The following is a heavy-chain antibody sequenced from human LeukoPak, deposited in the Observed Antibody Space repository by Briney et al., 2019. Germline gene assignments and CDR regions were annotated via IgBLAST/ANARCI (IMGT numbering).Heavy chain of an antibody. CDR2: ISSSSSYT. J-gene: IGHJ4*02. D-gene: IGHD6-13*01. Sequence: PGGSLRLSCAASGFTFSDCYMSWIRQAPGKGLEWVSYISSSSSYTNYADSVKGRFTISRDNAKNSLYLQMNSLRAEDTAVYYCARVFSYSSSWSCFDYWGQGTLVTVSS. V-gene: IGHV3-11*05. CDR3: ARVFSYSSSWSCFDY. CDR1: GFTFSDCY.